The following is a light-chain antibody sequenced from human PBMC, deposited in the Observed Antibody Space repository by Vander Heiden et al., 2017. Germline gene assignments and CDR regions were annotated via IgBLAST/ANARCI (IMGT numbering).Light chain of an antibody. CDR3: QQYYSTPLT. Sequence: DIVMTQSPDSLAVSLGEGATIHCQSSQSVLYSSNNKNYLAWYQQKPGQPPKLLIYWASTRESGVPDRFSGSGSGTDFTLTISSLQAEDVAVYYCQQYYSTPLTFGGGTKVEIK. CDR2: WAS. V-gene: IGKV4-1*01. J-gene: IGKJ4*01. CDR1: QSVLYSSNNKNY.